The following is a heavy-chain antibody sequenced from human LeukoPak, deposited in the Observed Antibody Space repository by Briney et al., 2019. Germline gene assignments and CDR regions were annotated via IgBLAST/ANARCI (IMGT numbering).Heavy chain of an antibody. V-gene: IGHV4-4*09. Sequence: PSETLSLTCTISGSSISGYFGTWIRQASGKGLEWIGYIHTIETKYNPSLQSRVSMSIDTSKNQFSLNLRSVTAADTAVYYCARGLRDEERYYKYYYMDVWGKGTTVTVSS. CDR1: GSSISGYF. CDR2: IHTIET. D-gene: IGHD3-22*01. J-gene: IGHJ6*03. CDR3: ARGLRDEERYYKYYYMDV.